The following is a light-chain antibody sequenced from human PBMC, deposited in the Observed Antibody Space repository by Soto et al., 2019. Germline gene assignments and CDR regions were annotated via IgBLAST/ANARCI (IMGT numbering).Light chain of an antibody. Sequence: QSVLTQQPSASGTPGRRVTIACSGSSSNIGSTTVKWYQQLPGTAPKLLIYNNNQRPSGVPDRFSGSKSGTSASLAISGLQSEDEADYYCAAWDDSLNGVVFGGGTKLTVL. J-gene: IGLJ3*02. CDR2: NNN. V-gene: IGLV1-44*01. CDR1: SSNIGSTT. CDR3: AAWDDSLNGVV.